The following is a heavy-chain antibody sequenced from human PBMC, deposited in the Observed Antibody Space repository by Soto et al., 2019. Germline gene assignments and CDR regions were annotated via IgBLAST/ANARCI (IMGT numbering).Heavy chain of an antibody. J-gene: IGHJ6*02. Sequence: GASVKVSCKASGYTFTGYYMHWVRQAPGQGLEWMGWINPNSGGTNYAQKFQGRVTMTRDTSISTAYMELSRLRSDDTAVYYCARDYFFGRGYRIPEGMDVWGQGTTVTVSS. CDR1: GYTFTGYY. CDR3: ARDYFFGRGYRIPEGMDV. D-gene: IGHD5-12*01. CDR2: INPNSGGT. V-gene: IGHV1-2*02.